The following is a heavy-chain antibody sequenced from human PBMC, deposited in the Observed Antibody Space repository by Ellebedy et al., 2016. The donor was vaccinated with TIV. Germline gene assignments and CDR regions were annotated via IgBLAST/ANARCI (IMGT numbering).Heavy chain of an antibody. D-gene: IGHD4-17*01. Sequence: ASVKVSXXASGYTFTSYGISWVRQAPGQGLEWMGWISAYNGNTNYAQKLQGRVTMTTDTSTSTAYMELRSLRSEDTAVYYCARGGHYGDYVEEDYYYGMDVWGQGTTVTVSS. CDR2: ISAYNGNT. V-gene: IGHV1-18*04. CDR3: ARGGHYGDYVEEDYYYGMDV. CDR1: GYTFTSYG. J-gene: IGHJ6*02.